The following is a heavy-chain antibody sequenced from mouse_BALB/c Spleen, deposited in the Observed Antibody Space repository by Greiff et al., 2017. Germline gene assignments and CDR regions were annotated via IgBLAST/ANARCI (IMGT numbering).Heavy chain of an antibody. Sequence: VQLKESGPELVKPGASVKMSCKASGYTFTSYVMHWVKQKPGQGLEWIGYINPYNDGTKYNEKFKGKATLTSDKSSSTAYMELSSLTSEDSAVYYCARGYYDYDGGFAYWGQGTLVTVSA. CDR3: ARGYYDYDGGFAY. CDR1: GYTFTSYV. V-gene: IGHV1-14*01. CDR2: INPYNDGT. D-gene: IGHD2-4*01. J-gene: IGHJ3*01.